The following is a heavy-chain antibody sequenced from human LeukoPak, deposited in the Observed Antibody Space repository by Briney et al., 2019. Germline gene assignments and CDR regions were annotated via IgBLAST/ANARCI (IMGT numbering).Heavy chain of an antibody. CDR2: IYHSGST. J-gene: IGHJ4*02. V-gene: IGHV4-38-2*01. CDR3: ARTAEYYYDSSGYFDY. CDR1: GYSISSGYY. D-gene: IGHD3-22*01. Sequence: SETLSLTXAVSGYSISSGYYWAWIRQPPGKGLERIGSIYHSGSTYYNPPLKSRVTISVDTSKNQFSLKLSSVTAADTAVYYCARTAEYYYDSSGYFDYWGQGTLVTVSS.